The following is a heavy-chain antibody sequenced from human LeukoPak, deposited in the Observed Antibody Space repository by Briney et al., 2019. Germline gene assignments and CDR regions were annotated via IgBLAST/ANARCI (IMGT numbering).Heavy chain of an antibody. D-gene: IGHD1-26*01. CDR2: INHSGST. CDR3: ARRWDLFDY. V-gene: IGHV4-34*01. J-gene: IGHJ4*02. CDR1: GGSFSGYY. Sequence: SETLSLTCAVYGGSFSGYYWSWIRQPPGKGLEWIGEINHSGSTNYNPSLKSRVTISVDTSKTQFSLKLSSVTAADTAVYYCARRWDLFDYWGQGTLVTVSS.